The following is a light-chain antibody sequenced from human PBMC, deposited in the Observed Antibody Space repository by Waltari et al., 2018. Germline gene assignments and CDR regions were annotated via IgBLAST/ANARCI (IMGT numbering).Light chain of an antibody. CDR1: QGISSY. CDR2: AAS. Sequence: AIRMTQSPSSFSASTGDRVTITCRASQGISSYLAWYQQKPGKAPKLPIYAASTLQSGVPSRVSGSGSGTDFTLTISCLQSEDFATYYCQQYYSYPPWTFGQGTKVEIK. V-gene: IGKV1-8*01. CDR3: QQYYSYPPWT. J-gene: IGKJ1*01.